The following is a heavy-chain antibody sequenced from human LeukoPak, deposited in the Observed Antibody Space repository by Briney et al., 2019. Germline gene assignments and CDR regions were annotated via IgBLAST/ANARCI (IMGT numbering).Heavy chain of an antibody. D-gene: IGHD3-10*01. CDR1: GYTFTSYG. CDR2: ISAYNGNT. J-gene: IGHJ4*02. Sequence: ASVKVSCKASGYTFTSYGISWVRQAPGQGLEWMGWISAYNGNTNYAQKLQGRVTMTTDTSTSTAYMELRSLRSDDTAVYYCARDLGGITIGAYYLDYWGQGTLVTVSS. V-gene: IGHV1-18*01. CDR3: ARDLGGITIGAYYLDY.